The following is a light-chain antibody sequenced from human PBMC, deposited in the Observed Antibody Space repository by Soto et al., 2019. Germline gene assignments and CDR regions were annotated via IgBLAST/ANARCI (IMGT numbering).Light chain of an antibody. CDR2: DVT. V-gene: IGLV2-11*01. CDR3: CSYAGSFTWV. Sequence: QSALTQPRSVSGSPGQSVTMSCTGTGNDIGGYNYVSWYQHHPGKAPKLMIYDVTNRPSGVSDRFSGSKSGNTASLTISGLPAEDEADYYCCSYAGSFTWVFGGGTKLTVL. CDR1: GNDIGGYNY. J-gene: IGLJ3*02.